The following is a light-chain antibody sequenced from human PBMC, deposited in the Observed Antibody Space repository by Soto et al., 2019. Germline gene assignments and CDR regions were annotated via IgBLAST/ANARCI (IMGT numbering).Light chain of an antibody. CDR3: KQYYSTPWT. CDR1: QSVLYSSNNKNY. V-gene: IGKV4-1*01. J-gene: IGKJ1*01. CDR2: WAS. Sequence: DIVMTQSPDSLAVSLGERATINCKSSQSVLYSSNNKNYLAWYQQKPGQPPKLLIYWASTRESGVPDRFSGSGSVTDFTLTISSLQAEDVAVYYCKQYYSTPWTFGQGTKVEIK.